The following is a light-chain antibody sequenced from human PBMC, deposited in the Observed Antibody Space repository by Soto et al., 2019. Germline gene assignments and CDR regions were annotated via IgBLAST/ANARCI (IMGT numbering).Light chain of an antibody. V-gene: IGKV3-20*01. J-gene: IGKJ1*01. CDR2: GAS. Sequence: EIVLTQSPDTLSLSPGERATLSCRASQSVSSSYLAWYQQKPGQAPRLLIYGASSRATGIPDRFSGSGSGNDFTVTISRRESEGFEVYYGQHYGTRPPRTLGQVTKVEIK. CDR3: QHYGTRPPRT. CDR1: QSVSSSY.